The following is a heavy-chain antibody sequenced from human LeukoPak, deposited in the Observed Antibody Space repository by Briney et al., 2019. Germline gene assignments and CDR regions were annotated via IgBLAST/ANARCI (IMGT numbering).Heavy chain of an antibody. D-gene: IGHD3-3*01. V-gene: IGHV1-24*01. CDR1: GYTLTELS. CDR2: FDPEDGET. CDR3: PTNSGYYILAGPSDAFDI. J-gene: IGHJ3*02. Sequence: ASVKVSCKVSGYTLTELSMHWVRQAPGKGLEWMGGFDPEDGETIYAQKFQGRVTMTEDTSTDTAYMELSSLRSEDTAVYYCPTNSGYYILAGPSDAFDIWGQGTMVTVFS.